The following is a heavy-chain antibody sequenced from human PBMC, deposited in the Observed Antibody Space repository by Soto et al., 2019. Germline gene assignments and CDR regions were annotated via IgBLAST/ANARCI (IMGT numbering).Heavy chain of an antibody. V-gene: IGHV3-66*02. CDR3: AKDETQWLASSFDY. CDR2: IYSGGST. CDR1: GFSVSNNY. J-gene: IGHJ4*02. D-gene: IGHD6-19*01. Sequence: GSLRLSCAASGFSVSNNYMTWVRQTPGKGLEWVSVIYSGGSTSYADSVKGRFTISRDNSKNTLYLQMNSLRAEDTAVYYCAKDETQWLASSFDYWGQGTLVTVSS.